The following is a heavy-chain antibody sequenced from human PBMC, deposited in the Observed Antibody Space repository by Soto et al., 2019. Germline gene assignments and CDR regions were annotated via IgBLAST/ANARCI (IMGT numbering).Heavy chain of an antibody. J-gene: IGHJ4*02. CDR3: ARPAHSSSWLSFSY. V-gene: IGHV2-26*01. CDR1: GFSLSNARMG. Sequence: QVTLKESGPVLVNPTETLTLTCTVSGFSLSNARMGVSWIRQPPGKALEWLAHIFWNDETSYRPSLRSRLTISKETSKSQVVLTMTSMDPVDTATYYCARPAHSSSWLSFSYWGQGTLVTVSS. CDR2: IFWNDET. D-gene: IGHD6-13*01.